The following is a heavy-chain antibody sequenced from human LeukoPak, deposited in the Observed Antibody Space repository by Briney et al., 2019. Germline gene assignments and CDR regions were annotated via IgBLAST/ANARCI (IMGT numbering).Heavy chain of an antibody. J-gene: IGHJ4*02. CDR2: ISSNGGST. D-gene: IGHD3-16*01. CDR1: GFTFGSYA. V-gene: IGHV3-64*01. CDR3: ARDLGELTRVFDY. Sequence: GGSLRLSCAASGFTFGSYAMHWVRQAPGKGLEYVSAISSNGGSTYYANSVKGRFTISRDNSKNTLYLQMGSLRAEDMAVYYCARDLGELTRVFDYWGQGTLVTVSS.